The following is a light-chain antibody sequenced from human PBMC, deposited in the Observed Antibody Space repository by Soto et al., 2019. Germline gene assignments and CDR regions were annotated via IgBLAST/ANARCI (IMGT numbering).Light chain of an antibody. Sequence: IVLTQSPGTLTLSAGERATLSCRASQSVTTQLAWYQQKPGQAPRLIIHGASTRATGIPARFSGSGSGTEFTLTISSLQSGDFAVYYCQQYADWPRTFGQGTKVDIK. V-gene: IGKV3-15*01. CDR1: QSVTTQ. CDR2: GAS. J-gene: IGKJ1*01. CDR3: QQYADWPRT.